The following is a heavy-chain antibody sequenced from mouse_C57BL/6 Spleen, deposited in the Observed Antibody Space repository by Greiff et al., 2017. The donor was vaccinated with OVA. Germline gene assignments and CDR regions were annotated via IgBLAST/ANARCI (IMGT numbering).Heavy chain of an antibody. J-gene: IGHJ1*03. CDR1: GYTFTNYW. Sequence: QVQLQQSGAELVRPGTSVKMSCKASGYTFTNYWIGWAKQRPGHGLERIGDIYPGGGYTNYNEKFKGKATLTADKSSSTAYMQFSSLTSEDSAIYYCARYGGSSYWYFDVLGTGTTVTVSS. V-gene: IGHV1-63*01. CDR3: ARYGGSSYWYFDV. CDR2: IYPGGGYT. D-gene: IGHD1-1*01.